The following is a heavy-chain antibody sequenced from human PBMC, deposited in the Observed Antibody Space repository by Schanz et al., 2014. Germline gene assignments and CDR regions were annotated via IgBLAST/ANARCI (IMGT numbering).Heavy chain of an antibody. J-gene: IGHJ4*02. D-gene: IGHD2-2*01. CDR1: GFTFSTYS. CDR3: ARGLYLPFFDY. Sequence: EVQLVESGGGLVQPGGSLRLSCAASGFTFSTYSIHWVRQAPGKGLEWVSSISSRSNYIYYADSLKGRFTISRDNAKNSLYLQMNSLRAEDTAVYYCARGLYLPFFDYWGQGTLVTVSS. CDR2: ISSRSNYI. V-gene: IGHV3-21*01.